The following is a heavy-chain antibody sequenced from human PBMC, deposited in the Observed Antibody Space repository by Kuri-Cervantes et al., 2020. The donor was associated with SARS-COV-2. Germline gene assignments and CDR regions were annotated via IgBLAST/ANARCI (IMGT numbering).Heavy chain of an antibody. CDR2: IWYDGSNK. Sequence: GESLKISCAASGFTFSSYGMHWVRQAPGKGLEWVAVIWYDGSNKYYADSVKGRFTISRDNSKNTLYLQMNSLRAEDTAVYYCAREGLVGATTGIDYWGQGTQVTVSS. D-gene: IGHD1-26*01. CDR1: GFTFSSYG. CDR3: AREGLVGATTGIDY. V-gene: IGHV3-33*01. J-gene: IGHJ4*02.